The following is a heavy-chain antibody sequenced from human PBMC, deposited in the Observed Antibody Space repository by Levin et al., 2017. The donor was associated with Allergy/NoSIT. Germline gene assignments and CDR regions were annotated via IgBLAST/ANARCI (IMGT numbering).Heavy chain of an antibody. D-gene: IGHD1-26*01. Sequence: PGGSLRLSCAVYGGSFSGYYWSWIRQPPGKGLEWIGEINHSGSTNYNPSLKSRVTISVDTSKNQFSLKLSSVTAADTAVYYCARGGGRSPGYYYMDVWGKGTTVTVSS. CDR2: INHSGST. J-gene: IGHJ6*03. CDR3: ARGGGRSPGYYYMDV. CDR1: GGSFSGYY. V-gene: IGHV4-34*01.